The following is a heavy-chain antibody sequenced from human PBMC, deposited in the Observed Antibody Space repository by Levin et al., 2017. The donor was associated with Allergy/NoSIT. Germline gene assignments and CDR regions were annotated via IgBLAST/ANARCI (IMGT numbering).Heavy chain of an antibody. CDR1: GFTFSSYA. CDR3: ARDQFYDFWSGYYTGYFDY. D-gene: IGHD3-3*01. J-gene: IGHJ4*02. V-gene: IGHV3-30-3*01. CDR2: ISYDGSNK. Sequence: GGSLRLSCAASGFTFSSYAMHWVRQAPGKGLEWVAVISYDGSNKYYADSVKGRFTISRDNSKNTLYLQMNSLRAEDTAVYYCARDQFYDFWSGYYTGYFDYWGQGTLVTVSS.